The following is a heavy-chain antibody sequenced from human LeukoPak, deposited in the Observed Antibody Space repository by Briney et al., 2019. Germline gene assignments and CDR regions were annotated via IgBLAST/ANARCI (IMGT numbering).Heavy chain of an antibody. D-gene: IGHD5-18*01. CDR1: GFTFSSYA. J-gene: IGHJ4*02. CDR3: AKGARIQLWCFDY. V-gene: IGHV3-23*01. Sequence: GSLRLSCAASGFTFSSYAMSWVRQARGKGLEWVSGISGSGGSTYYADSVKGRFTISRDNSKNTLYLQMNSLRAEDTAVYYCAKGARIQLWCFDYWGQGTLVTVSS. CDR2: ISGSGGST.